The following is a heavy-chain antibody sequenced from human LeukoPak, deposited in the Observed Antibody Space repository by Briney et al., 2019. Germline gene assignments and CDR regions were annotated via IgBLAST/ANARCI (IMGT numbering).Heavy chain of an antibody. V-gene: IGHV4-34*01. Sequence: NPSETLSLTCAVYGGSFSGYYWSWIRQPPGKGLEWIGETNHSGSTNYNPSLKSRVTISVDTSKNQFSLKLSSVTAADTAVYYCARGFWSGSPFDYWGQGTLVTVSS. J-gene: IGHJ4*02. CDR3: ARGFWSGSPFDY. D-gene: IGHD3-3*01. CDR1: GGSFSGYY. CDR2: TNHSGST.